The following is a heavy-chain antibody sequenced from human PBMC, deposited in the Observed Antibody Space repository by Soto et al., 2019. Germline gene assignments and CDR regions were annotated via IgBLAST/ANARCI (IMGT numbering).Heavy chain of an antibody. CDR2: IDYIGRA. J-gene: IGHJ3*02. Sequence: SETLSLTCTVSGGSISSDNYFWSWIRQHPGKGLEWIGYIDYIGRAYYNPSLKSRVTTSVDTSKNQFSLRLSSVTVADTATYYCAREVKSAAASDAFDTWGQGTVVTVSS. CDR3: AREVKSAAASDAFDT. D-gene: IGHD2-15*01. CDR1: GGSISSDNYF. V-gene: IGHV4-31*03.